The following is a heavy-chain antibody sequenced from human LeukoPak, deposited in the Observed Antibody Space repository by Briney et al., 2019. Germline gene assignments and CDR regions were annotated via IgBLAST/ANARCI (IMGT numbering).Heavy chain of an antibody. CDR2: ISGSGDTI. D-gene: IGHD1-1*01. Sequence: PGGSLRLSCAASGFTFSSYAMNWVRQAPGKGLEWVSYISGSGDTIHYADSVKGRFTISRDNAKNSLYLQMNSLRAEDTAVYYCARGRTGTIFDYWGQGTLVT. CDR1: GFTFSSYA. V-gene: IGHV3-48*03. CDR3: ARGRTGTIFDY. J-gene: IGHJ4*02.